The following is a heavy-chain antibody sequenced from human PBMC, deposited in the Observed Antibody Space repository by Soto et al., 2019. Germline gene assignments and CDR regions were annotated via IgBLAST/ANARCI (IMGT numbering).Heavy chain of an antibody. Sequence: SETLSLTCTVSGYSIGSGSYWTWIRQPPGKGPEWIASIYHGGTTFYNPSLKSRITISVDTSKNQFSLKLNSVTAADTAVYYCARGRGDCWGQGTLVTVSS. D-gene: IGHD3-16*01. J-gene: IGHJ4*02. CDR3: ARGRGDC. V-gene: IGHV4-38-2*02. CDR1: GYSIGSGSY. CDR2: IYHGGTT.